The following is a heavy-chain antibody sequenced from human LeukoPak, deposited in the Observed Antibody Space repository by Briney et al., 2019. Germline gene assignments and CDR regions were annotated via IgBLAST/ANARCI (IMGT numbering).Heavy chain of an antibody. Sequence: GGSLRLSCAASGFTFNYYWLTWVRRAPGKGLEWVANIQQDGSEKYYVDSVKGRFIISRDNAKDSLYLQMNSLRAEDTAVYYCARVRKLRTRGVMDPLDYWGQGTLVTVSS. V-gene: IGHV3-7*01. CDR2: IQQDGSEK. D-gene: IGHD3-10*01. CDR3: ARVRKLRTRGVMDPLDY. CDR1: GFTFNYYW. J-gene: IGHJ4*02.